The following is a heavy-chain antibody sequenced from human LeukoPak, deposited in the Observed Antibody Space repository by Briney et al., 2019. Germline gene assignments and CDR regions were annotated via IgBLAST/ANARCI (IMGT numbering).Heavy chain of an antibody. CDR3: ARVVCSSTSCYHTGDAFDI. J-gene: IGHJ3*02. CDR1: GGSFSGYY. V-gene: IGHV4-34*01. Sequence: SETLSLTCAVYGGSFSGYYWSWIRQPTGKGLEWIGEINHSGSTNYNPSLKSRVTISVDTSKNQFSLKLSSVTAADTAVYYCARVVCSSTSCYHTGDAFDIWGQGTMVTVSS. CDR2: INHSGST. D-gene: IGHD2-2*01.